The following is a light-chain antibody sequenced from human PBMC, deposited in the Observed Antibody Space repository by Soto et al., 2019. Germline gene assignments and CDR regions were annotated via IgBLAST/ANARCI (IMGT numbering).Light chain of an antibody. CDR3: QQYDSSPRT. J-gene: IGKJ1*01. CDR2: GAS. Sequence: EIVLTQSPGTLSMSPGERATLSARASQSLSSGPLAWYQQKPGQAPRLLISGASSRAADIPDRFSGSGSGTDFTLTINRLEPEDFAVYYCQQYDSSPRTFGQGTKVEIK. V-gene: IGKV3-20*01. CDR1: QSLSSGP.